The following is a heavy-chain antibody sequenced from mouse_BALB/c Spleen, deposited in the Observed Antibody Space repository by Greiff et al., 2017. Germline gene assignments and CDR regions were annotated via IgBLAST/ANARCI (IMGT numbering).Heavy chain of an antibody. D-gene: IGHD2-4*01. V-gene: IGHV5-6-5*01. Sequence: EVQLQESGGGLVKPGGSLKLSCAASGFTFSSYAMSWVRQTPEKRLEWVASISSGGSTYYPDSVKGRFTISRDNARNILYLQMSSLRSEDTAMYYCARGTGIYYDYGGYFDYWGQGTTLTVSS. CDR3: ARGTGIYYDYGGYFDY. CDR1: GFTFSSYA. J-gene: IGHJ2*01. CDR2: ISSGGST.